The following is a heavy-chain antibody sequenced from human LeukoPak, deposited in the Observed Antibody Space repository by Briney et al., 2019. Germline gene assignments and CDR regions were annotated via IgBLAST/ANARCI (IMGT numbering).Heavy chain of an antibody. CDR1: GFTFSSHW. J-gene: IGHJ3*02. Sequence: GGSLRLSCAASGFTFSSHWMHWVRQAPGKGLEWVSGISWSSGIIGYADSVKGRFTISRDNAKNSLYLQMDSLRAEDTALYYCAKDTGRPTDAITMEDNAFDIWGQGTMVTVSS. CDR2: ISWSSGII. D-gene: IGHD3-3*01. CDR3: AKDTGRPTDAITMEDNAFDI. V-gene: IGHV3-9*01.